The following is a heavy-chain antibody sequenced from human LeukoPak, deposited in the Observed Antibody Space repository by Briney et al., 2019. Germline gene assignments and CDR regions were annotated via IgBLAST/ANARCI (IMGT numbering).Heavy chain of an antibody. Sequence: PGGSLRLSCAASGFTFSSYDIHWVRQATGKGLEWVSAIGTAGDTYYPGSVKGRFTISRENAKNSFYLQMNSLRAEDTAVYYCARALGYNWNDAFDYWGQGTLVTVSS. J-gene: IGHJ4*02. D-gene: IGHD1-1*01. CDR1: GFTFSSYD. CDR3: ARALGYNWNDAFDY. CDR2: IGTAGDT. V-gene: IGHV3-13*01.